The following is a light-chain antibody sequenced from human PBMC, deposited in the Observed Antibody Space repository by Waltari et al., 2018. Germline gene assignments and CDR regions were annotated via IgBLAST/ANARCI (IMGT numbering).Light chain of an antibody. V-gene: IGKV1-NL1*01. CDR2: AAS. CDR1: QGISTS. J-gene: IGKJ4*01. CDR3: QQYYSIALN. Sequence: DIQMTQSPSSLSAFVGDRVTITCRASQGISTSLAWYQQTPGKAPKLLLSAASRLESGVPSRFSGSGSGTDYTLTISRRQPEDCETYYCQQYYSIALNFGGGTKVEIK.